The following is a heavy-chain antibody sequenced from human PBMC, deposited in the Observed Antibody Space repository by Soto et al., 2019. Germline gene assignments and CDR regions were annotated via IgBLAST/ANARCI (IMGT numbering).Heavy chain of an antibody. CDR2: ISGSGGST. Sequence: GGSLRLSCAASGFTFSSYAMSWVRQAPGKGLEWVSAISGSGGSTYYADSVKGRFTISRDNSKNTLYLQMNSLRAEDTAVYYCAKDWGGGGRHNWFDPWGQGTLVTVSS. J-gene: IGHJ5*02. V-gene: IGHV3-23*01. D-gene: IGHD2-15*01. CDR1: GFTFSSYA. CDR3: AKDWGGGGRHNWFDP.